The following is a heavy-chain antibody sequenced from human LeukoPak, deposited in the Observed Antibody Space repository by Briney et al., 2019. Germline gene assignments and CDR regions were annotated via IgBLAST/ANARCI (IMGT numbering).Heavy chain of an antibody. V-gene: IGHV3-74*01. Sequence: PGGSLRLSCAASGFTFSSHWMHWVRQPPGKGLVWVSQICTDETTIRYADSVKGRFTISRDNAKNTLYLQMSSLRVEDTAVYYCVRGVPVTPGIDYWGQGTLVTVPS. D-gene: IGHD2-2*01. J-gene: IGHJ4*02. CDR3: VRGVPVTPGIDY. CDR2: ICTDETTI. CDR1: GFTFSSHW.